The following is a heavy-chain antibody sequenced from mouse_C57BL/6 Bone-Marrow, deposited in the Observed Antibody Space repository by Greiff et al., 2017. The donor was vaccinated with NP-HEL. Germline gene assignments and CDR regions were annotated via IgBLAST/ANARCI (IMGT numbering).Heavy chain of an antibody. CDR3: ARKADYDGYYGWYFDV. Sequence: QVQLQQSGAELVRPGTSVKVSCKASGYAFTNYLIEWVKQRPGQGLEWIGVINPGSGGTNYNEKFKGKATLTADKSSSTAYMQLSSLTSEDSAVYCCARKADYDGYYGWYFDVWGTGTTVTVSS. CDR2: INPGSGGT. V-gene: IGHV1-54*01. D-gene: IGHD2-3*01. CDR1: GYAFTNYL. J-gene: IGHJ1*03.